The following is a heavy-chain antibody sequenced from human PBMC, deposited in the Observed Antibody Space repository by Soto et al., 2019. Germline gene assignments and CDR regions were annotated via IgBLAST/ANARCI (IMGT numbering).Heavy chain of an antibody. CDR3: ARNDYDFWSGYYYYFDY. CDR1: GFTFSSYA. CDR2: ISGSGGST. J-gene: IGHJ4*02. Sequence: GGSLRLSCAASGFTFSSYAMSWVRQAPGKGLEWVSAISGSGGSTYYADSVKGRFTISRDNSKNTLYLQMNSLRAEDTAVYYCARNDYDFWSGYYYYFDYWGQGTLVTVSS. V-gene: IGHV3-23*01. D-gene: IGHD3-3*01.